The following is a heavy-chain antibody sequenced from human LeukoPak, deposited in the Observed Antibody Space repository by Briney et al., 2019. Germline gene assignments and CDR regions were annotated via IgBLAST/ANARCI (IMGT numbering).Heavy chain of an antibody. CDR2: INPNSGGT. D-gene: IGHD3-22*01. V-gene: IGHV1-2*02. CDR1: GYTFTGYY. CDR3: ARNYDSSGYHHP. J-gene: IGHJ5*02. Sequence: ASVKVSCKASGYTFTGYYMHWLRQAPGQGLAGMGWINPNSGGTNFAQKFQGRVNMTRDTSISTAYMELSRLRSDDTAVEYWARNYDSSGYHHPWGQGTLVTVSS.